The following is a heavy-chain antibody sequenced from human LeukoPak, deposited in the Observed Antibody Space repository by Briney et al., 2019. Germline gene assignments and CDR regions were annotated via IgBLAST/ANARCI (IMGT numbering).Heavy chain of an antibody. CDR3: ARNGDF. V-gene: IGHV4-59*01. D-gene: IGHD2-8*01. J-gene: IGHJ4*02. Sequence: PSETLSLTCSVSGGSSSNYYWSWIRQPPGKGLEWIGYTYNSVSTNYNPSLKSRVTISVDTSKNQFSLKLSSVTAADTAVYYCARNGDFWGQGTLVTVSS. CDR2: TYNSVST. CDR1: GGSSSNYY.